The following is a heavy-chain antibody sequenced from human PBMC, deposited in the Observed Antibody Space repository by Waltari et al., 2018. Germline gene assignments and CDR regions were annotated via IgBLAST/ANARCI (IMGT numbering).Heavy chain of an antibody. CDR1: VFFFTDNS. Sequence: EVQLLQSGGGLVQPGGSLTLPCSASVFFFTDNSMSWFRQSPGKGLEWVSCITNSGGRTFYAESVRGRFTSSRDSSYNMVYLQINSLRGEDTAVYYCAKDLYTTFGAVDSWGQGSLVSVSS. V-gene: IGHV3-23*01. D-gene: IGHD3-3*01. J-gene: IGHJ4*02. CDR2: ITNSGGRT. CDR3: AKDLYTTFGAVDS.